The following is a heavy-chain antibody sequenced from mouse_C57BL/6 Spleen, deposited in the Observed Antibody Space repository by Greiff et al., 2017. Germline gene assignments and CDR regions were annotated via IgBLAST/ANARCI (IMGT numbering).Heavy chain of an antibody. CDR2: ISYDGSN. Sequence: EVKLMESGPGLVKPSQSLSLTCSVTGYSITSGYYWNWIRQFPGNKLEWMGYISYDGSNNYNPSLKNRISITRDTSKNQFFLKLNSVTTEDTSTYYCARGDYGGIAYWGQGTLVTVSA. V-gene: IGHV3-6*01. CDR3: ARGDYGGIAY. CDR1: GYSITSGYY. D-gene: IGHD2-4*01. J-gene: IGHJ3*01.